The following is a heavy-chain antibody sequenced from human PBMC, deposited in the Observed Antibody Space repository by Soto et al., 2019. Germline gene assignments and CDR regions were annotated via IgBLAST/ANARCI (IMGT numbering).Heavy chain of an antibody. V-gene: IGHV3-9*01. CDR3: AKSPIAAADDDFDI. D-gene: IGHD6-13*01. CDR2: ISWNSGSI. Sequence: GGSLRLSCAASGFTFDDYAMHWVRQAPGKGLEWVSGISWNSGSIGYADSVKGRFTISRDNAKNSLYLQMNSLRAEDTALYYCAKSPIAAADDDFDIWGQGTMVTVSS. J-gene: IGHJ3*02. CDR1: GFTFDDYA.